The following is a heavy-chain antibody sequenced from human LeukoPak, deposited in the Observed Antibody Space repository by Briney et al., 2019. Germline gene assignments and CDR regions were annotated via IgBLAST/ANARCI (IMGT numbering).Heavy chain of an antibody. D-gene: IGHD5-18*01. CDR1: GYSFTSYW. CDR3: ARQVTWIQLWPHFDY. CDR2: IYPGDSDT. V-gene: IGHV5-51*01. J-gene: IGHJ4*02. Sequence: GGSLKISCKGSGYSFTSYWIGWVRQMPGKGLEWMGIIYPGDSDTRYSPSFQGQVTISADKSISTAYLQWSSLKASDTAMYYCARQVTWIQLWPHFDYWGQGTLVTVSS.